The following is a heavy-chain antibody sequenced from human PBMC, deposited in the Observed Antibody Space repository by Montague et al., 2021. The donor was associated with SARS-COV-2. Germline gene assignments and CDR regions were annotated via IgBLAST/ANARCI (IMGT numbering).Heavy chain of an antibody. D-gene: IGHD1-14*01. CDR1: GFNFRGYW. Sequence: SLRLSCAASGFNFRGYWMHWVRQAPGKGLVWVSRINEEGTSTRYADSVKGRFTVSRDNAKNTVYLQMNSLRAEDTAVYYCTQERGPGRTTCHYFDYWGQGTLVTVSS. CDR3: TQERGPGRTTCHYFDY. J-gene: IGHJ4*02. V-gene: IGHV3-74*01. CDR2: INEEGTST.